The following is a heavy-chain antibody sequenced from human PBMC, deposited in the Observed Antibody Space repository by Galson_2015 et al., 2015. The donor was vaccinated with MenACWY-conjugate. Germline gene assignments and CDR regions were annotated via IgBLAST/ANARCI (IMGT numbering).Heavy chain of an antibody. V-gene: IGHV4-59*08. D-gene: IGHD3-16*01. CDR2: IYFGGRT. CDR1: GGSISNY. Sequence: SETLSLTCTVSGGSISNYWSWIRLPPGKRLEWIGYIYFGGRTTYNPSLESRLTMSIDTSKSQFSLKLSSMTAADTAVYYCAKHALGGYFDNWGQGTLVTVSS. J-gene: IGHJ4*02. CDR3: AKHALGGYFDN.